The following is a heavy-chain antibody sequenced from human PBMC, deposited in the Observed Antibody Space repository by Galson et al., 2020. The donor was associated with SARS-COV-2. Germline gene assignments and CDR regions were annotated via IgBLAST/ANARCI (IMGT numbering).Heavy chain of an antibody. D-gene: IGHD5-18*01. Sequence: SETLSLTCTVSGGSISSGGYYWSWIRQHPGKGLEWIGYIYYSGSTYYNPSLKSRVTISVDTSKNQFSLKLSSVTAADTAVYYCARDLGVYSYLGWIYGMDVWGQGTTVTVSS. V-gene: IGHV4-31*03. CDR3: ARDLGVYSYLGWIYGMDV. CDR1: GGSISSGGYY. J-gene: IGHJ6*02. CDR2: IYYSGST.